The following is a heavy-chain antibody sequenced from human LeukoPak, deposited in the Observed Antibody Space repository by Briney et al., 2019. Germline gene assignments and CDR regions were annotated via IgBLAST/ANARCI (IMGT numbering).Heavy chain of an antibody. J-gene: IGHJ5*02. CDR3: ARGRRTYYDFWSGPGP. CDR2: INHSGST. CDR1: VGSFSGYY. D-gene: IGHD3-3*01. Sequence: SETLSLTCAVYVGSFSGYYWSWIRQPPGEGLEWIGEINHSGSTNYDPSLKSRVTISVDTSNNQFSLKLSSVTAADTAVYYCARGRRTYYDFWSGPGPWDQGTLVTVSS. V-gene: IGHV4-34*01.